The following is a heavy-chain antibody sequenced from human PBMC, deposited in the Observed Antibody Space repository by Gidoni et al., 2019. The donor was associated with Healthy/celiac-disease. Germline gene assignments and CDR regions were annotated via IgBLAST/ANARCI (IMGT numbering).Heavy chain of an antibody. CDR2: ISGSGGST. Sequence: EVQLLESGGGLVQPGGSLRLSCAASGFTFSSYAMSWVRQAPGKGLEWVAAISGSGGSTYYADSVKGRFTISRDNSKNTLYLQMNSLRAEDTAVYYCAKRITIFWPAITAEKGWFDPWGQGTLVTVSS. CDR1: GFTFSSYA. J-gene: IGHJ5*02. V-gene: IGHV3-23*01. CDR3: AKRITIFWPAITAEKGWFDP. D-gene: IGHD3-9*01.